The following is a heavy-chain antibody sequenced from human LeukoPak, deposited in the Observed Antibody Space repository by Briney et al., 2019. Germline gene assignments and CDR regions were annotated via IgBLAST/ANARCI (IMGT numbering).Heavy chain of an antibody. CDR3: ARRGYFDYYYMDV. Sequence: SVKVSCKASGGTFSSYAISWVRQAPGQGLEWMGGIIPIFGTANYAQKFQGRVTITADESTSTAYMELSSLRSDDTAVYYCARRGYFDYYYMDVWGKGTTVTVSS. J-gene: IGHJ6*03. CDR2: IIPIFGTA. D-gene: IGHD3-9*01. CDR1: GGTFSSYA. V-gene: IGHV1-69*13.